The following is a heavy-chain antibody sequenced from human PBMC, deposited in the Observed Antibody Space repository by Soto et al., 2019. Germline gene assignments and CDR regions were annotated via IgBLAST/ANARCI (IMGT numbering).Heavy chain of an antibody. Sequence: GGSLRLSCAASGFTFSSFGMHWVRQAPGKGLEWVSLIWYDGSKKSYGDSVKGRFTFSRDNSKSTLYLQMNSLRAEDTAVYYCAKFGMATTKRSPPYYIDYWGQGALVTVSS. V-gene: IGHV3-33*06. D-gene: IGHD1-1*01. CDR3: AKFGMATTKRSPPYYIDY. CDR2: IWYDGSKK. J-gene: IGHJ4*02. CDR1: GFTFSSFG.